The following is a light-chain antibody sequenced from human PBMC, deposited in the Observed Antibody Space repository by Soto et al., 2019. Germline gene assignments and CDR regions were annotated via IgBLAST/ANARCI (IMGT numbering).Light chain of an antibody. CDR3: SSHTSSSTSYV. CDR2: DVS. Sequence: QSALTQPASVSGSPGQSITISCTGTSSDVGGYNYVSWYQQHPGKAPKLMIYDVSNRPSGVSNRFSGSKSANTASLTISGLQAEDEADYCCSSHTSSSTSYVFGTGTKLTVL. CDR1: SSDVGGYNY. J-gene: IGLJ1*01. V-gene: IGLV2-14*01.